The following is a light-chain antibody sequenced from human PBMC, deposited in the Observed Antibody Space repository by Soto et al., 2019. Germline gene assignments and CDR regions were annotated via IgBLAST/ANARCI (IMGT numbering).Light chain of an antibody. CDR3: SSYTTSSTWV. CDR1: SSDVGAYKS. Sequence: QSALTQPASVSGSPGQSITISCTGTSSDVGAYKSVSWYQQHPGKAPKLMIYEVTNRPSGVSNRFSGSKSGNTASLTISGLQPEDEAGYYCSSYTTSSTWVFGGGTKLTVL. V-gene: IGLV2-14*01. CDR2: EVT. J-gene: IGLJ3*02.